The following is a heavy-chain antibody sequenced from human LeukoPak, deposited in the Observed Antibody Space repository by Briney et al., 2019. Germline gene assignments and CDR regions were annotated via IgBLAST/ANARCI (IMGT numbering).Heavy chain of an antibody. D-gene: IGHD3-10*01. CDR1: GYTFTSYG. CDR2: ISAYNGNT. CDR3: ARDLYYYGSGSYPFDY. V-gene: IGHV1-18*01. Sequence: ASVKVSCKASGYTFTSYGISWVRQAPGQGLEWMGWISAYNGNTNYAQKVQGRVTMSTDTSTSTAYMELRSLRSDDTAVYYCARDLYYYGSGSYPFDYWGQGTLVTVSS. J-gene: IGHJ4*02.